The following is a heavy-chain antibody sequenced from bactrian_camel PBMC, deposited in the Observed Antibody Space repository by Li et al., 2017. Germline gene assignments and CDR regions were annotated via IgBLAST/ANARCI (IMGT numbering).Heavy chain of an antibody. J-gene: IGHJ6*01. CDR3: AAEYNTAGGWRSERNFRS. CDR2: IDSDGST. Sequence: QVQLVESGGGSVQPGGSLRLSCVASGTPNCMGWYREAPGQAREGIASIDSDGSTTYIDSVKGRFTVSRDNRNTVYLQMDSLKPEDTAMYYCAAEYNTAGGWRSERNFRSWGQGTQVTVS. V-gene: IGHV3S53*01. D-gene: IGHD7*01. CDR1: GTPNC.